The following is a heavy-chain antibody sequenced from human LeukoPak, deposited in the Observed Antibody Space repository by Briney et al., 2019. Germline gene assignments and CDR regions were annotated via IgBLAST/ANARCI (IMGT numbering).Heavy chain of an antibody. D-gene: IGHD3-22*01. CDR1: GVSISSSNSY. CDR3: ARTAYDSSDFYRFDY. J-gene: IGHJ4*02. Sequence: SETLSLTCTVSGVSISSSNSYWGWIRQPPGKGLEWIGSIYYSGNTYYNASLKSRVTLSVDTSKNQFSLNLSSVTAADTAVYYCARTAYDSSDFYRFDYWGQGTLVTVSS. V-gene: IGHV4-39*07. CDR2: IYYSGNT.